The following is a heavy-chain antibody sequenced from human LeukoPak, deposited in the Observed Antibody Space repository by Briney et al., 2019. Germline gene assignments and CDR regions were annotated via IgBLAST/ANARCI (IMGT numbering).Heavy chain of an antibody. D-gene: IGHD1/OR15-1a*01. CDR1: GFTFSSYS. CDR3: VTRASVNGKTRF. CDR2: ISSSSTI. Sequence: GGSLRLSCAASGFTFSSYSMNWVRQAPGKGLEWVSYISSSSTIYYADSVKGRFTISRDNANNSLYLQMNNVRDDDTAVYYCVTRASVNGKTRFWGQGTLVTVSS. V-gene: IGHV3-48*02. J-gene: IGHJ4*02.